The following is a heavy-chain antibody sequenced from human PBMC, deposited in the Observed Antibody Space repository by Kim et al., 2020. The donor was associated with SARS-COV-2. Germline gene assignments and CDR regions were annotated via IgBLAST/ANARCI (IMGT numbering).Heavy chain of an antibody. CDR2: IYYSGST. D-gene: IGHD3-3*01. Sequence: SETLSLTCTVSGGSISSSSYYWGWIRQPPGKGLEWIGSIYYSGSTYYNPSLKSRVTISVDTSKNQFSLKLSSVTAADTAVYYCARHYPSITIFGVGGRDAFDIWGQGTMVTVSS. CDR1: GGSISSSSYY. CDR3: ARHYPSITIFGVGGRDAFDI. J-gene: IGHJ3*02. V-gene: IGHV4-39*01.